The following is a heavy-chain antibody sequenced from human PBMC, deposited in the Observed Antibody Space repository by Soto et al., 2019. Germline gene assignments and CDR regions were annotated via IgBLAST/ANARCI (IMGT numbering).Heavy chain of an antibody. Sequence: EVQLVESGGSLVQPGGSLRLSCAASGFSFSSYWMHWVRQAPGKGLVWVSRINSDGSSTSYADSVKGRFTISRDNAKNTLYLHMNSLLAEDRAVYYCARERHAGPDYCGEGTLVTVAS. V-gene: IGHV3-74*01. J-gene: IGHJ4*02. CDR1: GFSFSSYW. CDR3: ARERHAGPDY. CDR2: INSDGSST.